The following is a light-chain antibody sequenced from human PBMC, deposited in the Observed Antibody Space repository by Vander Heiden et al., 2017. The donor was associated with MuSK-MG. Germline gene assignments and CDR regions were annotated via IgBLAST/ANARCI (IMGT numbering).Light chain of an antibody. CDR1: QSISSY. Sequence: DIQMAKSPSSLSASVGDRVTITCRASQSISSYLNWYQQKPGKAPKLLIYAASSLQSGVPSRFSGSGSGTDFTLTISSLQPEDFATYYCQHSADTPPFTFGPGTKVDIK. CDR3: QHSADTPPFT. V-gene: IGKV1-39*01. CDR2: AAS. J-gene: IGKJ3*01.